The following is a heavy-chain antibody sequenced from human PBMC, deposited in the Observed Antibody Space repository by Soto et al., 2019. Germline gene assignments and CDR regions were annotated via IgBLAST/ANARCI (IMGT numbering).Heavy chain of an antibody. Sequence: SETLSLTCTVSGGSISSGGYYWSWTRQHPGKGLEWIGYIYYSGSTYYNPSLKSRVTISVDTSKNQFSLKLSSVTAADTAVYYCARAMITFGGVIVKAFDYWGQGTLVTVSS. J-gene: IGHJ4*02. CDR2: IYYSGST. V-gene: IGHV4-31*03. CDR3: ARAMITFGGVIVKAFDY. D-gene: IGHD3-16*02. CDR1: GGSISSGGYY.